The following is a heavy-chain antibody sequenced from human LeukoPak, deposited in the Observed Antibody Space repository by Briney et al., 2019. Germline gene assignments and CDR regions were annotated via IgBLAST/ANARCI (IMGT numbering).Heavy chain of an antibody. CDR3: ARDLRSPSDTNIAIDY. J-gene: IGHJ4*02. Sequence: GGSLRLSCAASGFTFDDYAMHWVRQAPGKGLEWVSGISWNSGSIGYADSVKGRFTISRDNAKNSLYLQMNSLRAEDMALYYCARDLRSPSDTNIAIDYWGQGTLVTVSS. V-gene: IGHV3-9*03. CDR1: GFTFDDYA. CDR2: ISWNSGSI.